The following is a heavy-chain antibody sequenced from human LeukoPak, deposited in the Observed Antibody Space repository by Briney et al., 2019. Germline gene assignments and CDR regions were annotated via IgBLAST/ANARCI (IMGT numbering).Heavy chain of an antibody. CDR2: INHSGST. J-gene: IGHJ4*02. V-gene: IGHV4-34*01. CDR1: GGSFSGYY. CDR3: ARNSPWVGSSPFDY. D-gene: IGHD6-6*01. Sequence: PSETLSLTCAVYGGSFSGYYWSWIRQPPGKGLEWIGEINHSGSTNYKPSLKSRVTISVDTSKNQFSLKLSSVTAADTAVYYCARNSPWVGSSPFDYCGQGTLVTVSS.